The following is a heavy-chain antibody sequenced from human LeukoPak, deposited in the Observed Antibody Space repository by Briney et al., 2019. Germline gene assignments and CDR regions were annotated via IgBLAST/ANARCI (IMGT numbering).Heavy chain of an antibody. J-gene: IGHJ6*03. V-gene: IGHV3-21*01. CDR1: GFTFSPYS. D-gene: IGHD2-2*01. CDR2: ISGSSNYI. Sequence: GGSLRLSCAASGFTFSPYSMNWVRQAPGKGLEWVSSISGSSNYIYYADSVKGRFSISRDNAKSSLYLQMNSLSTEDTAVYFCARGISTGHYYYMDVWGKGTTVTVSS. CDR3: ARGISTGHYYYMDV.